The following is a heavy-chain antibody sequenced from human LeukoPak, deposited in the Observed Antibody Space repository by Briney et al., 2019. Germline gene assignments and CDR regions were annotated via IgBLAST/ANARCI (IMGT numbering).Heavy chain of an antibody. V-gene: IGHV5-51*01. CDR2: IYPGDSDT. J-gene: IGHJ4*02. D-gene: IGHD1-26*01. Sequence: GESLKISCKGSGYSFTGYWIGWVRQMPGKGLEWMGIIYPGDSDTRYSPSFQGQVTISADKSISTAYLQWSSLKASDTAIYYCASAESYYGQNQLDYWGQGTLVTVSS. CDR1: GYSFTGYW. CDR3: ASAESYYGQNQLDY.